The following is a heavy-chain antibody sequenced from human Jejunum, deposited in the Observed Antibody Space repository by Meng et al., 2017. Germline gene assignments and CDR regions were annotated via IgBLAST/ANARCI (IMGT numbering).Heavy chain of an antibody. V-gene: IGHV4-61*03. CDR2: ISDSGTT. D-gene: IGHD5-24*01. CDR3: ARDSETYPTYFDY. J-gene: IGHJ4*02. CDR1: GGSSSSGFYY. Sequence: QMRLQESGPGLCRPSGNLSLTCTVSGGSSSSGFYYWSWIRQPPGKGLEWIGYISDSGTTNYNPSLKSRVTMSVDTSKNHFSLKLTSVTAADTAVYFCARDSETYPTYFDYWGQGTLVTVS.